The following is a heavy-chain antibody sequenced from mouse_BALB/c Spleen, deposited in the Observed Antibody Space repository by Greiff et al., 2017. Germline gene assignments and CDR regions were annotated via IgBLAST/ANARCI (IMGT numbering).Heavy chain of an antibody. Sequence: EVKLQQSGPGLVKPSQSLSLTCSVTGYSITSGYYWNWIRQFPGNKLEWMGYISYDGSNNYNPSLKNRISITRDTSKNQFFLKLNSVTTEDTATYYCARDLNYYDSGAYWGQGTLVTVSA. CDR2: ISYDGSN. D-gene: IGHD1-1*01. J-gene: IGHJ3*01. V-gene: IGHV3-6*02. CDR3: ARDLNYYDSGAY. CDR1: GYSITSGYY.